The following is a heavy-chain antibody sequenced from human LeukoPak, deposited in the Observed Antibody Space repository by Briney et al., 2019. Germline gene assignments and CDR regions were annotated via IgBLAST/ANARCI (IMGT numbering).Heavy chain of an antibody. CDR1: GFTFSSYA. CDR3: AKDHTVTNIIDY. Sequence: GGSLRLSCAASGFTFSSYAMSWVRQAPGKGLEWVSAISGSGGSAYYADSVKGRFTISRDNSKNTLYLQMNSLRAEDTAVYYCAKDHTVTNIIDYWGQGTLVTVSS. V-gene: IGHV3-23*01. J-gene: IGHJ4*02. D-gene: IGHD4-17*01. CDR2: ISGSGGSA.